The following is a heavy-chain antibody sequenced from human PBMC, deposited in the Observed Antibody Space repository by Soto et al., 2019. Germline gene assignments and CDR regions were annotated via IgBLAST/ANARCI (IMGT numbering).Heavy chain of an antibody. CDR3: ARRLALTISAMAD. CDR2: ISENGDIQ. D-gene: IGHD3-3*02. Sequence: GGSLRLSCTASGLSFTASTLHWVRQAPGKGLQWVAVISENGDIQYSTESVRGRFVISRDSSKNTLYLKMNSLRPEDTGVYFCARRLALTISAMADWGQRALVTVS. J-gene: IGHJ4*02. V-gene: IGHV3-30*09. CDR1: GLSFTAST.